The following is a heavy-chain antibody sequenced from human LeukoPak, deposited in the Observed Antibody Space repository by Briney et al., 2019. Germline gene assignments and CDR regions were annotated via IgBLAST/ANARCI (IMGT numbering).Heavy chain of an antibody. J-gene: IGHJ4*02. D-gene: IGHD2-15*01. CDR2: IDWDDDK. Sequence: ESGPALVKPTQTLTLTCTFSGFSLSTPEMCVTWIRQPPGKALEWLARIDWDDDKFYSPSLRTRLTISKDTPKNQVVLRMTNMDPVDIGTYYCARMTPDSPSFDYWGQGALITVPS. V-gene: IGHV2-70*17. CDR1: GFSLSTPEMC. CDR3: ARMTPDSPSFDY.